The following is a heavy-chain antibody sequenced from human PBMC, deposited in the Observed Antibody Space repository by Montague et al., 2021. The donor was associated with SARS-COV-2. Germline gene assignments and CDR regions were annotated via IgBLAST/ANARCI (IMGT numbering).Heavy chain of an antibody. Sequence: SETLSLTCTVSGGSIGTYYWNWIRQSPGKGLEWLGYIYYTGSTKYSPSLKSRVTISMDTSRDQLSLRLKSVTAADTAVYYCARDNYGDWGYYGLDVWGQGTMVIAAS. D-gene: IGHD4-17*01. CDR3: ARDNYGDWGYYGLDV. J-gene: IGHJ6*02. CDR2: IYYTGST. CDR1: GGSIGTYY. V-gene: IGHV4-59*01.